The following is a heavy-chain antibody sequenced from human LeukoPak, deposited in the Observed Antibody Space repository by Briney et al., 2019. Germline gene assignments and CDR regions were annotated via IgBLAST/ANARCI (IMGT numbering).Heavy chain of an antibody. CDR2: MNPNSGNT. CDR3: ARGRTERDAFDI. D-gene: IGHD3/OR15-3a*01. V-gene: IGHV1-8*01. J-gene: IGHJ3*02. Sequence: ASVKVSCKASGYTFTSYDINWVRQATGQGLEWMGWMNPNSGNTGYAQKLQGRVTMTTDTSTSTAYMELRSLRSDDTAVYYCARGRTERDAFDIWGQGTMVTVSS. CDR1: GYTFTSYD.